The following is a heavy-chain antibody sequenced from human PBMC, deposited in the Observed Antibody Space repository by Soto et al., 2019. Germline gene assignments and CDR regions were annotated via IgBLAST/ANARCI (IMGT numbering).Heavy chain of an antibody. Sequence: PVKPSSTAPRGTFSSHTLSWVRQAPEQGLEWMGRIIPILGIANYAQKFQGRVTITADESTSTAYMELSSLRSEDTAVYYCARNYRAYYYDSSGYYGFDYWGQGTLVTVSS. CDR1: RGTFSSHT. CDR2: IIPILGIA. D-gene: IGHD3-22*01. CDR3: ARNYRAYYYDSSGYYGFDY. V-gene: IGHV1-69*02. J-gene: IGHJ4*02.